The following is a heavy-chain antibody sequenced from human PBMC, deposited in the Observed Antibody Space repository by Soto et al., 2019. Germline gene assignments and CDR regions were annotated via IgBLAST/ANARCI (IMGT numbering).Heavy chain of an antibody. D-gene: IGHD1-26*01. CDR1: GGTFSSYA. V-gene: IGHV1-69*13. CDR3: ARDRGSGSYSPLDP. Sequence: SVKVSCKASGGTFSSYAICWVRQAPGQGLEWMGGIIPIFGTANYAQKFQGRVTITADESTSTAYMELSSLRSEDTAVYYCARDRGSGSYSPLDPWGQGTLVTVSS. J-gene: IGHJ5*02. CDR2: IIPIFGTA.